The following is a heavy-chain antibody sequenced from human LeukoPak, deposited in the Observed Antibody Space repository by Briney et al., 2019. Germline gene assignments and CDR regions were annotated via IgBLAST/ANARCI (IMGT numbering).Heavy chain of an antibody. V-gene: IGHV3-30*02. CDR2: IRYDGSNK. CDR3: AKDPLWFGELLGDWFDP. J-gene: IGHJ5*02. D-gene: IGHD3-10*01. CDR1: GFTFSTYG. Sequence: GRSLRLSCAASGFTFSTYGMHWVRQAPGKGLEWVAFIRYDGSNKYYADSVKGRFTISRDNSKNTLYLQMNSLRAEDTAVYYCAKDPLWFGELLGDWFDPWGQGTLVTVSS.